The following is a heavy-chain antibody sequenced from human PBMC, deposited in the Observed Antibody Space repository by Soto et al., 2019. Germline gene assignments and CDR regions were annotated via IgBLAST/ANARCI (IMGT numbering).Heavy chain of an antibody. CDR3: ARLFKYVDFWSGYPGYYYGMDV. CDR1: GYTFTSYD. CDR2: MNPNSGNT. D-gene: IGHD3-3*01. Sequence: QVQLVQSGAEVKKPGASVKVSCKASGYTFTSYDINWVRQATGQGLEWMGWMNPNSGNTGYAQKFQGRVTMTRNTSISTAYMELSSLRSEDTAVYYCARLFKYVDFWSGYPGYYYGMDVWGQGTTVTVSS. J-gene: IGHJ6*02. V-gene: IGHV1-8*01.